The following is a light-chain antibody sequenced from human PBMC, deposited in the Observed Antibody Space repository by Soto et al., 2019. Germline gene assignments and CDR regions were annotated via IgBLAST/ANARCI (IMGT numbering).Light chain of an antibody. CDR2: KAS. V-gene: IGKV1-5*03. CDR3: QQYNSYPYT. J-gene: IGKJ2*01. Sequence: DIQMTQSPSTLSASVGDRVTITCRASQSISSWLAWYQQKPEKAPKLLIYKASSLESGVPSRFSGSGSGTEFTLTTNSLQPDDFATYYCQQYNSYPYTFGQGTKLEIK. CDR1: QSISSW.